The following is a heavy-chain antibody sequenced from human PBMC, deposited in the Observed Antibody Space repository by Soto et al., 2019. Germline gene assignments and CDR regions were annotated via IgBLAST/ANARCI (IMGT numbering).Heavy chain of an antibody. D-gene: IGHD4-17*01. CDR2: ISGRSSSI. J-gene: IGHJ6*02. Sequence: HPGGSLTLSCEASGFIVSELSMNWVRQAPGKGLEWLSYISGRSSSIYYSDSAMWRFTISRDNAKNTVYLQMDSLRVEDTAVYFCVRDQRQAPGVPVRRIGSGRYGMDVWGRGTTVTVSS. CDR1: GFIVSELS. CDR3: VRDQRQAPGVPVRRIGSGRYGMDV. V-gene: IGHV3-48*04.